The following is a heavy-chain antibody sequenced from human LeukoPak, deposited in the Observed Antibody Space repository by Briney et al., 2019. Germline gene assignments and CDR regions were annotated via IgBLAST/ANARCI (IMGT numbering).Heavy chain of an antibody. CDR2: TYYRSKWYN. Sequence: SQTLSLTCAISGDSVSSNTATWTRIRQSPSRGLEWLGRTYYRSKWYNDYAVSVKSRITINPDTSKNQFSLQLNSVTPEDTAVYYCARERGSPTWFDYWGQGTLVTVSS. V-gene: IGHV6-1*01. CDR1: GDSVSSNTAT. J-gene: IGHJ5*01. D-gene: IGHD1-26*01. CDR3: ARERGSPTWFDY.